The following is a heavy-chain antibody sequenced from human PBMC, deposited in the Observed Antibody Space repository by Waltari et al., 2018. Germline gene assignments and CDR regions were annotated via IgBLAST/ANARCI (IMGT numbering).Heavy chain of an antibody. D-gene: IGHD3-10*01. CDR1: GGSFSGYY. CDR2: INHSGST. Sequence: QVQLQQWGAGLLKPSETLSLTCAVYGGSFSGYYWRWIRQPPGKGLEWIGEINHSGSTNYNPSLKSRVTISVDTSKNQFSLKLSSVTAADTAVYYCARVKVRGVIYYYGMDVWGQGTTVTVSS. CDR3: ARVKVRGVIYYYGMDV. V-gene: IGHV4-34*01. J-gene: IGHJ6*02.